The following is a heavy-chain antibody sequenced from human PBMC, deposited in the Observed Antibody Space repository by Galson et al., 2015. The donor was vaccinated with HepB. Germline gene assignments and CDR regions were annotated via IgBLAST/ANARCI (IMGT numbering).Heavy chain of an antibody. CDR2: ISSSSSTI. D-gene: IGHD4-17*01. CDR3: ARLYGDHHYYYYYGMDV. Sequence: SLRLSCAASGFTFSSYSMNWVRQAPGKGLEWVSYISSSSSTIYYADSVKGRFTISRDNAKNSLYLQMNSLRAEDTAVYYCARLYGDHHYYYYYGMDVWGQGTTVTVSS. J-gene: IGHJ6*02. CDR1: GFTFSSYS. V-gene: IGHV3-48*01.